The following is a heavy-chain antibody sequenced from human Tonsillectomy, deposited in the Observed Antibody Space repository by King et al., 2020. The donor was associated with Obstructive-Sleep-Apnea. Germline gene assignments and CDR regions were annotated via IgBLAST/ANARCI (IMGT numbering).Heavy chain of an antibody. V-gene: IGHV3-30-3*01. CDR3: SSGGLY. J-gene: IGHJ4*02. D-gene: IGHD3-16*01. Sequence: VQLVESGGGVVQPGRSLRLSCVASGFTFKTYHMHWFRQAPGKGLEWVGVFSDDGTNKIYGDSVKGRFTITRENSNNTLSLQMNSMRAEDTAVYYCSSGGLYWGQGSLVIVSS. CDR1: GFTFKTYH. CDR2: FSDDGTNK.